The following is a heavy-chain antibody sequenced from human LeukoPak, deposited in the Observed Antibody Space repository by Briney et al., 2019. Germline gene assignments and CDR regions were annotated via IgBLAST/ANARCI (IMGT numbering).Heavy chain of an antibody. CDR3: AREVWFGELLLFDY. V-gene: IGHV4-61*02. Sequence: PSETLSLTCTVSGGSITSDTNYWSWIRQPAGKGLEWIGRIYTSGSTNYNPSLKSRVTMSVDTSKNQFSLKLSSVTAADTAVHYCAREVWFGELLLFDYWGQGTLVTVSS. J-gene: IGHJ4*02. D-gene: IGHD3-10*01. CDR2: IYTSGST. CDR1: GGSITSDTNY.